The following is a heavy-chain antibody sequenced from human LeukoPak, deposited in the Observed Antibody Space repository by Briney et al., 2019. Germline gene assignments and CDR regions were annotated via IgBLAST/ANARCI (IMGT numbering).Heavy chain of an antibody. Sequence: ASVKLSCKASGYTFTGYYMHWVGQAPGQGLEWMGRINPNSGGTNYAQKFQGRVTMTRDTSISTAYMELSRLRSDDTAVYYCARTEYSSSSDFDYWGQGTLVTVSS. J-gene: IGHJ4*02. CDR1: GYTFTGYY. CDR3: ARTEYSSSSDFDY. V-gene: IGHV1-2*06. D-gene: IGHD6-6*01. CDR2: INPNSGGT.